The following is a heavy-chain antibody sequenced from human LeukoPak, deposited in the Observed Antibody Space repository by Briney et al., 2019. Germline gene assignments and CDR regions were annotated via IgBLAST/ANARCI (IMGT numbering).Heavy chain of an antibody. CDR2: ISWNSGSI. J-gene: IGHJ4*02. CDR3: AKERQAPRRDFDY. CDR1: GFTFDDYA. V-gene: IGHV3-9*01. Sequence: PGGSLRLSCAASGFTFDDYAMHWVRQASGKGLEWVSGISWNSGSIGYADSVKGRFTISRDNAKNSLYLQMNSLRAEDTALYYCAKERQAPRRDFDYWGQGTLVTVSS.